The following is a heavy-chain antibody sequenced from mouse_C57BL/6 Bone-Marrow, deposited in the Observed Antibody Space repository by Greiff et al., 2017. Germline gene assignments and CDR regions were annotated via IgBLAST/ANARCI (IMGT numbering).Heavy chain of an antibody. CDR1: GYTFTSYG. V-gene: IGHV1-81*01. CDR3: ARATSGSSFWFAY. Sequence: LVESGAELARPGASVKLSCKASGYTFTSYGISWVKQRTGQGLEWIGEIYPRSGNTYYNEKFKGKATLTADKSSSTAYMELRSLTSEDSAVYFCARATSGSSFWFAYWGQGTLVTVSA. CDR2: IYPRSGNT. J-gene: IGHJ3*01. D-gene: IGHD1-1*01.